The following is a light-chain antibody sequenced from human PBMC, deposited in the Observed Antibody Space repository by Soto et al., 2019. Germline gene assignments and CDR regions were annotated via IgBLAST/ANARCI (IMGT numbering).Light chain of an antibody. V-gene: IGLV2-14*01. CDR1: SSDIGTYNY. Sequence: QSALTQPASVSGSPGQSITISCTGTSSDIGTYNYVSWYQQHPGRAPKLMIYDVTNRPSGISNRFSGSKSGNTASLTISDLRAEDEDDYYCSSYTRSSTVVFGGGTKLTVL. CDR2: DVT. J-gene: IGLJ2*01. CDR3: SSYTRSSTVV.